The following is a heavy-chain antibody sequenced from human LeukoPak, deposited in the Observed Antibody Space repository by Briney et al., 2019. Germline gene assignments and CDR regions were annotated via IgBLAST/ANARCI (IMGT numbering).Heavy chain of an antibody. CDR3: AREERLRWTGY. V-gene: IGHV3-74*01. CDR1: GFTFTNYW. CDR2: INDAGSDT. D-gene: IGHD3/OR15-3a*01. Sequence: GGSLRLSCAASGFTFTNYWMHWVRQAPGKGLVWVSRINDAGSDTIYADSVKGRFTISRDNAKNSLYLQMNSLRAEDTAVYYCAREERLRWTGYWGQGTLVTVSS. J-gene: IGHJ4*02.